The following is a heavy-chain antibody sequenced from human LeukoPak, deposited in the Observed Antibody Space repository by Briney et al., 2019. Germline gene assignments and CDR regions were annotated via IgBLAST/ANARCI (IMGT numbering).Heavy chain of an antibody. CDR2: IIPIFGTA. Sequence: SVKVSCKASGGTFSSYAISWVRQAPGQGLEWMGGIIPIFGTANYAQKFQGRVTITADESTSTAYMELSSLRSEGTAVYYCARVQSDDYGDYEDSYWGQGTLVTVSS. V-gene: IGHV1-69*13. J-gene: IGHJ4*02. CDR3: ARVQSDDYGDYEDSY. D-gene: IGHD4-17*01. CDR1: GGTFSSYA.